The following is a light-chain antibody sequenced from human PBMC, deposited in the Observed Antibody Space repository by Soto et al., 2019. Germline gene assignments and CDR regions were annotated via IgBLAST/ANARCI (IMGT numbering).Light chain of an antibody. CDR1: QSINSW. J-gene: IGKJ2*01. Sequence: IWMTQSPSLLSASTGDRVTITCRASQSINSWLAWYQQRPGEAPKLLISKASALQSGVPSRFSGSGSGTEFTLIINNLQPDDFASYYCQQYKSYPYTFGQGTKVDIX. CDR2: KAS. CDR3: QQYKSYPYT. V-gene: IGKV1-5*03.